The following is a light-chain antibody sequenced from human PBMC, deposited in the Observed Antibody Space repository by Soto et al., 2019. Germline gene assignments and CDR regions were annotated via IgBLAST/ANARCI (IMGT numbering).Light chain of an antibody. CDR3: QKYTTHPLT. CDR1: QSISTW. V-gene: IGKV1-5*03. J-gene: IGKJ4*01. CDR2: KAS. Sequence: DIQMTQSPSTLSASVGDRVTITCRASQSISTWLAWYQQKPGKAPKLLIYKASSLEGGVPSRFSGSGSGTESHITISRLPPDDVANYCCQKYTTHPLTFGGGTTVDIK.